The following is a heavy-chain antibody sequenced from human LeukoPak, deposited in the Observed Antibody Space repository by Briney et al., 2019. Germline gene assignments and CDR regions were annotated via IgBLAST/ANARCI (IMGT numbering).Heavy chain of an antibody. Sequence: TSSETLSLTCTVSGGSISSYYWSWIRQPPGKGLEWIGEINHSGSTNYNPSLKSRVTISVDTSKNQFSLKLSSVTAADTAVYYCARGLGITYYDFWSGSNPFDIWGQGTMVTVSS. V-gene: IGHV4-34*01. D-gene: IGHD3-3*01. CDR1: GGSISSYY. CDR3: ARGLGITYYDFWSGSNPFDI. CDR2: INHSGST. J-gene: IGHJ3*02.